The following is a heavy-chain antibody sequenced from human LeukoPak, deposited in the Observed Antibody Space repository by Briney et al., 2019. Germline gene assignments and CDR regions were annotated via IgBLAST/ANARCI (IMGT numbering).Heavy chain of an antibody. Sequence: GRSLRLSCAASGFNFSSYGMHWVRQAPGKGLEWVAVIWYDGTNTYYADSVKGRFTISRDNSKNTLYLQMNSLRAEDTAVYYCARDFCSGGSCYPDAFDIWGQGTMVTVSS. CDR1: GFNFSSYG. D-gene: IGHD2-15*01. CDR2: IWYDGTNT. V-gene: IGHV3-33*01. J-gene: IGHJ3*02. CDR3: ARDFCSGGSCYPDAFDI.